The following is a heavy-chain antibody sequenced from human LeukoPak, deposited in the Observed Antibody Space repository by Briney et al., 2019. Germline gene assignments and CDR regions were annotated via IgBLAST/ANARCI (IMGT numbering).Heavy chain of an antibody. Sequence: SETLSLTCTVSGGSISSYYWSWIRQPPGKGLEWIGYIYYSGSTNYNPSLKSRVTISVDTSKNQFSLELSSVTAADTAVYYCARGGGYYYDSSGYYYPLDYWGQGTLVTVSS. CDR1: GGSISSYY. CDR2: IYYSGST. J-gene: IGHJ4*02. CDR3: ARGGGYYYDSSGYYYPLDY. D-gene: IGHD3-22*01. V-gene: IGHV4-59*01.